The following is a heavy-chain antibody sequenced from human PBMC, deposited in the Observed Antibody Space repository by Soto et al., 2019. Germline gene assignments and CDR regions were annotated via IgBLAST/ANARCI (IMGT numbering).Heavy chain of an antibody. V-gene: IGHV4-34*01. Sequence: QVQLQQSGAGLLKPSETLSITCAVYGGSLRGYYWTWVRQPPGKGLEWIGEINHSGSANYNPSLESRATISVDTSKNHFSLKLSSVTAADTAVYYCARGTGSSPQDWGQGALVTVSS. CDR3: ARGTGSSPQD. J-gene: IGHJ1*01. D-gene: IGHD6-13*01. CDR1: GGSLRGYY. CDR2: INHSGSA.